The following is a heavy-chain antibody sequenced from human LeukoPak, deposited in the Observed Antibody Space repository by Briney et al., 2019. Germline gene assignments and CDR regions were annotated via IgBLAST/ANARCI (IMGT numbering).Heavy chain of an antibody. CDR2: IYYSGRT. CDR1: GGSISSYY. D-gene: IGHD6-13*01. Sequence: SETLSLTCTVSGGSISSYYWSWIRQPPGKGLEWIGYIYYSGRTNYNPSLKSRVTIAVDKSKNQFSLKLRSVTGGDTAVYYCASTYSCSLYNWFDPWGQGTLVTVSS. J-gene: IGHJ5*02. V-gene: IGHV4-59*01. CDR3: ASTYSCSLYNWFDP.